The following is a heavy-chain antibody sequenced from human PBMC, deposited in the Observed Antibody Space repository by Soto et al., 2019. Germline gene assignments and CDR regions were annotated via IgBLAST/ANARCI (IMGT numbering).Heavy chain of an antibody. Sequence: GGSLRLSCAASGFTFSSYGMHWVRQAPGKGLEWVAVIWYDGSNKYYADSVKGRFTISRDNSKNTLYLQMNSLRAEDTAVYYCARDPSDFWSGYGYFDYWGQGTLVTVSS. CDR2: IWYDGSNK. V-gene: IGHV3-33*01. CDR3: ARDPSDFWSGYGYFDY. D-gene: IGHD3-3*01. CDR1: GFTFSSYG. J-gene: IGHJ4*02.